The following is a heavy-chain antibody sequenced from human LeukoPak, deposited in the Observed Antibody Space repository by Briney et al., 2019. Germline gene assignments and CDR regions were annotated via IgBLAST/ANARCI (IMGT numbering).Heavy chain of an antibody. CDR2: ISGGGETT. D-gene: IGHD4-17*01. J-gene: IGHJ4*02. CDR1: GFTFNSYA. Sequence: GGSLRLSCAASGFTFNSYAMNWDRQAPGKGLEWVSSISGGGETTYYADSAKGRFTISRDNSQNTLYLQMNSLRAEDTAVYYCARDYADYVGYFFFDYWGQGTLVTVSS. CDR3: ARDYADYVGYFFFDY. V-gene: IGHV3-23*01.